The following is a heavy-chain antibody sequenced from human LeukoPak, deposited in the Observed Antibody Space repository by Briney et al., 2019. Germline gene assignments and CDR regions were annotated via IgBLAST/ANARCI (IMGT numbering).Heavy chain of an antibody. CDR1: GFTFSSYS. D-gene: IGHD5-18*01. V-gene: IGHV3-21*01. CDR3: ARAGGLWTSSDY. CDR2: ISSSSSYI. Sequence: PGGSLRLSCAASGFTFSSYSMNWVRQAPGKGLEWVSSISSSSSYIYYADSVKGRFTISRDNAKNSLYLQMNSLRAEDTAVYYCARAGGLWTSSDYWGQGTLVTVSS. J-gene: IGHJ4*02.